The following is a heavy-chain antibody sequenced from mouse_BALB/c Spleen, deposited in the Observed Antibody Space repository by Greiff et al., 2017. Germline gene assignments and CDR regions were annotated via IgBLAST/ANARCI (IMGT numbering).Heavy chain of an antibody. CDR3: ARYRNGYYVGSYWYFDV. V-gene: IGHV3-8*02. J-gene: IGHJ1*01. CDR1: GDSITSGY. Sequence: EVNVVESGPSLVKPSQTLSLTCSVTGDSITSGYWNWIRKFPGNKLEYMGYISYSGSTYYNPSLKSRISITRDTSKNQYYLQLNSVTTEDTATYYCARYRNGYYVGSYWYFDVWGAGTTVTVSS. D-gene: IGHD2-3*01. CDR2: ISYSGST.